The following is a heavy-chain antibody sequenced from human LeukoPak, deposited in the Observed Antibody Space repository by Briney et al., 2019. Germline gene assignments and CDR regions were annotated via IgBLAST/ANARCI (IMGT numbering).Heavy chain of an antibody. CDR3: VRDGDGRINFDY. V-gene: IGHV1-2*02. D-gene: IGHD3-10*01. Sequence: ASVKVSCKASGYTFTGYYMHWVRQAPGQGLEWMGWINPHSGGTNYAQKFQGRVTMTRDTSISTDYMELSRLTSDDTAVYYCVRDGDGRINFDYWGQGTLVTVSS. J-gene: IGHJ4*02. CDR2: INPHSGGT. CDR1: GYTFTGYY.